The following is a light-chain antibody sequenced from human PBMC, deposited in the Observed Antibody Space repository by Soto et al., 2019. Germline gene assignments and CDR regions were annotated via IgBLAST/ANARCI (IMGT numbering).Light chain of an antibody. J-gene: IGKJ3*01. V-gene: IGKV1-33*01. CDR3: QHYDHLPPFT. CDR1: RAIRRY. Sequence: DTQRTQSPPSRLAFLGERVTITCQPSRAIRRYLSWYQQKPGKAPKLLTYGASYLETGVPSRFSGSGYGTDFTFTISSLQPEDIATYYCQHYDHLPPFTFGPGTKVAI. CDR2: GAS.